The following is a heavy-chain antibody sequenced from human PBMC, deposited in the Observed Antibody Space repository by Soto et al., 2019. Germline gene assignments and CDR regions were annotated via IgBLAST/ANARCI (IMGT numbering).Heavy chain of an antibody. J-gene: IGHJ4*02. CDR3: AKRPLTAAGFDY. V-gene: IGHV3-23*01. D-gene: IGHD6-13*01. CDR2: ITGSGGGT. Sequence: EVQLLESGGGLVQPGGFLRLSCAASGFTFSNYAMTWVRQAPGKGLEWVSVITGSGGGTYFVDSVKGRFTISRDNSKNTLYLQMNSLRAEDTAVYYCAKRPLTAAGFDYWGQGTLVTVSS. CDR1: GFTFSNYA.